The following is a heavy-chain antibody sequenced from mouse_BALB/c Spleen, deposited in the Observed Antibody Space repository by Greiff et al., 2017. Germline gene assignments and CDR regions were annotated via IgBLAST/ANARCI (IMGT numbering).Heavy chain of an antibody. V-gene: IGHV3-6*02. CDR3: AREVYYYGSSYISFAY. Sequence: VQLQQSGPGLVKPSQSLSLTCSVTGYSITSGYYWNWIRQFPGNKLEWMGYISYDGSNNYNPSLKNRISITRDTSKNQFFLKLNSVTTEDTATYYCAREVYYYGSSYISFAYWGQGTLVTVSA. D-gene: IGHD1-1*01. CDR2: ISYDGSN. CDR1: GYSITSGYY. J-gene: IGHJ3*01.